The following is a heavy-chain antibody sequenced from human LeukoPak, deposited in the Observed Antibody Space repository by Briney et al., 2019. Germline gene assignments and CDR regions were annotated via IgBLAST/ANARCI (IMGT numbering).Heavy chain of an antibody. CDR1: GFTFSSYA. CDR2: ISYDGSNK. J-gene: IGHJ6*02. Sequence: GRSLRLSCAASGFTFSSYAMHWVRQAPGKGLEWVAVISYDGSNKYYADSVKGRFTISRDNSKNTLYLQMNSLRAEDTAVYYCARDNYCSSTSCYLYYYYYGMDVWGQGTTVTVYS. D-gene: IGHD2-2*01. V-gene: IGHV3-30-3*01. CDR3: ARDNYCSSTSCYLYYYYYGMDV.